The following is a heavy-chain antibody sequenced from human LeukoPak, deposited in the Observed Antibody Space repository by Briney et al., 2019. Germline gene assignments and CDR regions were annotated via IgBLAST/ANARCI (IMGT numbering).Heavy chain of an antibody. Sequence: PGGSLRLSCAASGFTFSTYSMNWVRQAPGKGLEWVSYISSGSSTIYYADSVKGRFTISRDNAKNSLYLQMNSLRAEDTAVYYCARAGFDSSGFDYWGQGTLVTVSS. CDR2: ISSGSSTI. V-gene: IGHV3-48*01. CDR1: GFTFSTYS. D-gene: IGHD3-22*01. CDR3: ARAGFDSSGFDY. J-gene: IGHJ4*02.